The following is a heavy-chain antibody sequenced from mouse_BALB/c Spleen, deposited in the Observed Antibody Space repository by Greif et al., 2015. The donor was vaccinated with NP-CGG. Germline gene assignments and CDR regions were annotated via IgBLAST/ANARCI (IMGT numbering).Heavy chain of an antibody. CDR2: IDPANGNT. CDR3: ARGIYGSTPDY. Sequence: VQLQQPGAELVKPGASVKLSCTASGFNIKDTYMHWVKQRPEQGLEWIGRIDPANGNTKYDPKFQGKATITADTSSNTAYLQLSSLTSEDTAVYYCARGIYGSTPDYWGQGTTLTVSS. D-gene: IGHD1-1*01. CDR1: GFNIKDTY. J-gene: IGHJ2*01. V-gene: IGHV14-3*02.